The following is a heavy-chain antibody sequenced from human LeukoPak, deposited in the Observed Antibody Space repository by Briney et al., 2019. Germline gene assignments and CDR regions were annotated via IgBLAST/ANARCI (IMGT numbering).Heavy chain of an antibody. J-gene: IGHJ3*02. CDR3: ARGIYSGSYRGAFDI. Sequence: SETLSLTCTVSGGSISSGSYYWSWIRQPAGKGLEWIGRIYTSGSTYYNPSLKSRVTISVDTFKNQFSLKLSSVTAADTAVYYCARGIYSGSYRGAFDIWGQGTMVTVSS. CDR2: IYTSGST. CDR1: GGSISSGSYY. V-gene: IGHV4-61*02. D-gene: IGHD1-26*01.